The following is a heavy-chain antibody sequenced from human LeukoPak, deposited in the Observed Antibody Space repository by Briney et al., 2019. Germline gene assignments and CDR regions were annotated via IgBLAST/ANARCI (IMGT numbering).Heavy chain of an antibody. CDR1: GFTFDDYA. V-gene: IGHV3-9*01. CDR3: AKDVASSWYRNWFDP. CDR2: ISWNSGSI. D-gene: IGHD6-13*01. J-gene: IGHJ5*02. Sequence: PRGSLRLSCAASGFTFDDYAMHWVRQAPGKGLEWVSGISWNSGSIGYADSVKGRFTISRDNAKNSLYLQMNSLRAEDTALYYCAKDVASSWYRNWFDPWGQGTLVTVSS.